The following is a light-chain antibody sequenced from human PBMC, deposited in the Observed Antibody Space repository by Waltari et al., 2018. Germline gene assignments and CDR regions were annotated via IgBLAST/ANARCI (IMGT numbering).Light chain of an antibody. CDR3: QQPPLT. CDR2: DAS. Sequence: IVLTQSPGTLSLSPGERATLSCRASQSISRHLAWYQQKPGQAPRLLICDASKRATGIPARFSGSGSVTDFTLTISSLEPEDFAVYYCQQPPLTFGGGTKVEI. V-gene: IGKV3-11*01. J-gene: IGKJ4*01. CDR1: QSISRH.